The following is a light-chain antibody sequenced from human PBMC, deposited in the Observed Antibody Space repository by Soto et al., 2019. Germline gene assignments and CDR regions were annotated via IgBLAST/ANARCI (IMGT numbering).Light chain of an antibody. CDR2: WAS. Sequence: DIVMTQSPDSLAVSLGERATINCKSSQSVLYSSNNKNYLAWYQQRPGQPPKLLIYWASTRESGVPDRFSGSGSGTDFPLTINSLQAEDVAVYYLQQYYSTPYAFGQGTNLEIK. CDR3: QQYYSTPYA. J-gene: IGKJ2*01. CDR1: QSVLYSSNNKNY. V-gene: IGKV4-1*01.